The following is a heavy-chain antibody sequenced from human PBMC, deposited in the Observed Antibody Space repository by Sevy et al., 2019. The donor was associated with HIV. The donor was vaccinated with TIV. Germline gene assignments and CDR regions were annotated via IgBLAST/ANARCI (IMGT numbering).Heavy chain of an antibody. Sequence: GGSLRLSCAVSGFTFSNAWMNWVRQAPGTGLQWVGLIKSKIDGETSDYAAPLKGRFTISRDDSKNTVYLQMNSLKTEDTAVYYCATAPGYYDSSPFDYWGPGTLVTVSS. CDR2: IKSKIDGETS. J-gene: IGHJ4*02. V-gene: IGHV3-15*01. CDR1: GFTFSNAW. D-gene: IGHD3-22*01. CDR3: ATAPGYYDSSPFDY.